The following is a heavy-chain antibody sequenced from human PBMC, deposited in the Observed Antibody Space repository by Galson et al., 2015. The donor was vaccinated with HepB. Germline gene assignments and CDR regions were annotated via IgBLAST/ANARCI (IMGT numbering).Heavy chain of an antibody. CDR3: ARDHTYYYDSSGYYYRSAFDI. CDR1: GFTFSSYS. CDR2: ISSSSSTI. J-gene: IGHJ3*02. D-gene: IGHD3-22*01. Sequence: SLRLSCAASGFTFSSYSMNWVRQAPGKGLEWVSYISSSSSTIYYADSVKGRFTISRDNAKNSLYLQMNSLRDEDTAVYYCARDHTYYYDSSGYYYRSAFDIWGQGTMVTVSS. V-gene: IGHV3-48*02.